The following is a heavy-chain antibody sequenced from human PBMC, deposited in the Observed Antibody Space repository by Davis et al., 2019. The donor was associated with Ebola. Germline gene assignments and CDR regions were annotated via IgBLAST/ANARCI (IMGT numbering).Heavy chain of an antibody. CDR1: GYSISSGYY. Sequence: SATLSLTCTVSGYSISSGYYWSWIRQPPGKGLEWIGYIYYSGSTTYNPSLRSRVTISVDTSKNQFSLKLNSVTATDTAVYYCARHRGNYYDYWGQGTLVTVSS. D-gene: IGHD1-26*01. CDR3: ARHRGNYYDY. CDR2: IYYSGST. V-gene: IGHV4-59*08. J-gene: IGHJ4*02.